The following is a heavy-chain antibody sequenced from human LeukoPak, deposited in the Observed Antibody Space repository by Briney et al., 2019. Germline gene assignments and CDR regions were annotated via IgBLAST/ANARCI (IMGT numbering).Heavy chain of an antibody. V-gene: IGHV3-23*01. CDR3: AKMRYYYGSGSYSPWFAP. Sequence: GGSLRLSCAASGFTFSSYAMSWVRQAPGKGLEWVSAISGSGGSTYYADSVKGRFTISRDNSKNTLYLQMNSLRAEDTAVYYCAKMRYYYGSGSYSPWFAPWGQGTLVTVSS. J-gene: IGHJ5*02. D-gene: IGHD3-10*01. CDR1: GFTFSSYA. CDR2: ISGSGGST.